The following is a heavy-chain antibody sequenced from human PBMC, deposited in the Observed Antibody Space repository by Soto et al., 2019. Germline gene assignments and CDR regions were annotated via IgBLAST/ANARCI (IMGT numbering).Heavy chain of an antibody. V-gene: IGHV1-18*01. CDR3: ARDAWAYCSGGSCYSDY. CDR2: ISAYNGNT. J-gene: IGHJ4*02. CDR1: GYTFTSYG. D-gene: IGHD2-15*01. Sequence: QVQLVQSGAEVKKPGASVKVSCKASGYTFTSYGISWVRQAPGQGLEWMGWISAYNGNTNYAQKLQGRVTMTTDTSTSTAYMELRSPRSDDTAVYYCARDAWAYCSGGSCYSDYWGQGTLVTVSS.